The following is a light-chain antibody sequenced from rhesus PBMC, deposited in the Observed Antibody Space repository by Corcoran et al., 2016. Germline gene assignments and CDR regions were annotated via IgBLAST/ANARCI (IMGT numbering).Light chain of an antibody. V-gene: IGKV1-22*01. CDR1: QGISSW. CDR2: KAS. Sequence: DIQMTQSPSSLSASVGDKVTITCRASQGISSWLAWYQQKAGKAPKLLIYKASSLQSGVPSRFSGSGSGPDFTLTISSLQPADFATYYCLQYSSSPYSFGQGTKVEIK. CDR3: LQYSSSPYS. J-gene: IGKJ2*01.